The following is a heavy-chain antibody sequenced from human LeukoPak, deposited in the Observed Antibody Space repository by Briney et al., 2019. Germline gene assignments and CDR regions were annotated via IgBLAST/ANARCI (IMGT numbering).Heavy chain of an antibody. D-gene: IGHD6-13*01. CDR2: IYYSGST. CDR3: AGGGIAAAT. J-gene: IGHJ5*02. Sequence: SETLSLTCTVSGGSISSYYWSWIRQPPGKGLEWIGYIYYSGSTNYNPSLKSRVTISVDTSKNQFSLKLSSVTAADTAVYYCAGGGIAAATWGQGTLVTVSS. CDR1: GGSISSYY. V-gene: IGHV4-59*01.